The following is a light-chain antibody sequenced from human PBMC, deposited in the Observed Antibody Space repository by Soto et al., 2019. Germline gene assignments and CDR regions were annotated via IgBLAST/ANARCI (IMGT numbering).Light chain of an antibody. Sequence: TQSPATLSVSPGERVTLSCRASQSVSSRLAWYQQKPGQSPRLLIYGASTRATGIPATFSGSGSGTQFTLTISSLQSEDFAVYYCQQYNNWPAITFGQGTRLEIK. CDR2: GAS. CDR3: QQYNNWPAIT. CDR1: QSVSSR. J-gene: IGKJ5*01. V-gene: IGKV3D-15*01.